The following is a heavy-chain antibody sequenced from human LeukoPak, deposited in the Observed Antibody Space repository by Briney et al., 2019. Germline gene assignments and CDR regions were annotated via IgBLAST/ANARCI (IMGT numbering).Heavy chain of an antibody. J-gene: IGHJ6*03. CDR3: AKGGKKDYYYYMDV. V-gene: IGHV3-30*02. CDR1: GFTFSSYG. Sequence: PGGSLRLSCAASGFTFSSYGMHWVRQAPGRGLEWVAFIRYDGINKNYADSLKGRFTISRDNSKNTLYLHMNSLRAEDTAVYYCAKGGKKDYYYYMDVWGKGTTVTVSS. CDR2: IRYDGINK.